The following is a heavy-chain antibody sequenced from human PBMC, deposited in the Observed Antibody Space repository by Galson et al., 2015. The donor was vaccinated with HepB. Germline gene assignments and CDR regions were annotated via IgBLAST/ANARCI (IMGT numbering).Heavy chain of an antibody. CDR1: GSTLSSHA. D-gene: IGHD2-2*01. Sequence: SLRLSCAASGSTLSSHAMSWVRQAPGKGLEWVSAISGSGGGTYYADSVKGRFTISRDNSKNTLYLQMNSLRAEDTAVYYCAKVVGSIWNYYGVDVWGQGTTVTVSS. V-gene: IGHV3-23*01. CDR3: AKVVGSIWNYYGVDV. J-gene: IGHJ6*02. CDR2: ISGSGGGT.